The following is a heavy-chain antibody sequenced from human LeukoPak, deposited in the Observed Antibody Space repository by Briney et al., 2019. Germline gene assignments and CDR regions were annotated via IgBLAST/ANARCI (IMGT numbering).Heavy chain of an antibody. CDR2: ISWDGGST. J-gene: IGHJ4*02. Sequence: PGGSLRLSCAASGFTFDDYAMHWVRQAPGKGLEWVSLISWDGGSTYYADSVKGRFTISRDNSKNSLYLQMNSLRAEDTALYYCAKDIKQGRVAGTWGPEYWGQGTLVTVSS. V-gene: IGHV3-43D*03. CDR1: GFTFDDYA. D-gene: IGHD6-19*01. CDR3: AKDIKQGRVAGTWGPEY.